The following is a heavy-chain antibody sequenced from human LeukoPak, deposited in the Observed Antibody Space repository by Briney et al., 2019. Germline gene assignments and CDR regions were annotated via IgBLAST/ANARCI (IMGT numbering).Heavy chain of an antibody. CDR3: ARGASGAYYVDY. J-gene: IGHJ4*02. Sequence: GGSLRLSCAASGFTFRTYCMHWVRQAPAKGLEWVAVIAYDGSNKYYADSVKGRFTISRDNSKNTVDLQMNSLRAEDTAVYYCARGASGAYYVDYWGQGTLVTVSS. V-gene: IGHV3-30-3*01. CDR1: GFTFRTYC. CDR2: IAYDGSNK. D-gene: IGHD3-22*01.